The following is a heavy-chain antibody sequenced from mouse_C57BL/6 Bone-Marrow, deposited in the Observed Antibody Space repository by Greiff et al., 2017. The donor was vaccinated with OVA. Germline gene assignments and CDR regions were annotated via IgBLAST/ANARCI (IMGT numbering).Heavy chain of an antibody. D-gene: IGHD1-1*01. CDR1: GFSLTSYG. CDR2: IWSGGST. J-gene: IGHJ1*03. V-gene: IGHV2-2*01. Sequence: VQLQQSGPGLVQPSQSLSITCTVSGFSLTSYGVHWVRQSPGTGLEWLGVIWSGGSTDYNAAFISRLSISKDNSKSQVVFKMNSQQADDTAIYYCARKHGSSYWYFDVWGTGTTVTVSS. CDR3: ARKHGSSYWYFDV.